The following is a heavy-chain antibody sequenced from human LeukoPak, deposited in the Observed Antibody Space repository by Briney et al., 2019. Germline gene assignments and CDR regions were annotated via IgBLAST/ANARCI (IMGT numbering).Heavy chain of an antibody. CDR1: GFTFTSYA. V-gene: IGHV3-33*08. D-gene: IGHD6-13*01. J-gene: IGHJ4*02. CDR2: IWYDGSNK. CDR3: ARDPPHYSSSWYYFDS. Sequence: GGSLRLSCVASGFTFTSYAMHWVRQAPGKGLEWVAVIWYDGSNKYYADSVKGRFTISRDYSKNTLYLQMNSLRAEDTALYYCARDPPHYSSSWYYFDSWGQGTLVTVSS.